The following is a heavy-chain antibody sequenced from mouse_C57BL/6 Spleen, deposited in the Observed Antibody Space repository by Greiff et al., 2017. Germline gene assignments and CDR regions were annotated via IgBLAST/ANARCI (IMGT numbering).Heavy chain of an antibody. V-gene: IGHV14-3*01. D-gene: IGHD2-2*01. CDR3: VPFYCGYDWYFDF. CDR1: GFNIKNTY. J-gene: IGHJ1*03. Sequence: EVQLQESVAELVRPGASVKLSCTASGFNIKNTYMHWVKQRPEKGLEWIGRIDPANGNTKYAPKFQGKATFTADTSSNTAYLQLRSLTSEDTSIYFCVPFYCGYDWYFDFWGTGTTVTVSS. CDR2: IDPANGNT.